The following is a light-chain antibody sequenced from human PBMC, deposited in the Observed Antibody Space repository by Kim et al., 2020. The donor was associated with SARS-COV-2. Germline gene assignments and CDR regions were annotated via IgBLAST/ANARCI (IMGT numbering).Light chain of an antibody. Sequence: DIQMTQSPSTLSASVGDRVTITCRASQSISSWLAWYQQKPGKAPKLLIYDASSLESGVPSRFSGSGSGTEFTLTISSLQPDDFATYYCQQYNSSRFGQGTKVDIK. CDR3: QQYNSSR. V-gene: IGKV1-5*01. CDR1: QSISSW. CDR2: DAS. J-gene: IGKJ1*01.